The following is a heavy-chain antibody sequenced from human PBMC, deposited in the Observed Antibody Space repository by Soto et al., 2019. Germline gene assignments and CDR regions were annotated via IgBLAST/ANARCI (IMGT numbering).Heavy chain of an antibody. V-gene: IGHV3-30*18. CDR1: GFTFSSYG. CDR3: AKDLYYYDSSGYYPGV. D-gene: IGHD3-22*01. J-gene: IGHJ6*02. CDR2: ISYDGSNK. Sequence: PGGSLRLSCAASGFTFSSYGMHWVRQAPGKGLEWVAVISYDGSNKYYADSVKGRFTISRDNSKNTLYLQMNSLRAEDTAVYYCAKDLYYYDSSGYYPGVWGQGTTVTVSS.